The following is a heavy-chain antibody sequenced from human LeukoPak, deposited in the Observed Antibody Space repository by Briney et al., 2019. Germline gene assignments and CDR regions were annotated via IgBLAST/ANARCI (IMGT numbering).Heavy chain of an antibody. Sequence: GGSLRLSCAASGFTFSSYSMNWVRQAPGKGLEWVSYISRTSHTIYYADSVKGRFTISRDNAKNSLYLQVNSLRDEDAAVYYCARSTYYYDSSGYLYPSFFDYWGQGNLVTVSS. J-gene: IGHJ4*02. CDR1: GFTFSSYS. CDR2: ISRTSHTI. D-gene: IGHD3-22*01. V-gene: IGHV3-48*02. CDR3: ARSTYYYDSSGYLYPSFFDY.